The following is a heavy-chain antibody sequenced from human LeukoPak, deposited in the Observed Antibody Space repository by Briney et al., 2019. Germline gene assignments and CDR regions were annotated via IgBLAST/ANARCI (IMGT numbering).Heavy chain of an antibody. CDR3: ARDLNYYYDSSGYSY. CDR2: VSYDGSNK. D-gene: IGHD3-22*01. CDR1: GFTFSSYA. Sequence: PGGSLRLSCAASGFTFSSYAMHWVRQAPGKGLEWVAVVSYDGSNKYYADSVKGRFTISRDNSKNTLYLQMNSLRAEDTAVYYCARDLNYYYDSSGYSYWGQGTLVTVSS. V-gene: IGHV3-30-3*01. J-gene: IGHJ4*02.